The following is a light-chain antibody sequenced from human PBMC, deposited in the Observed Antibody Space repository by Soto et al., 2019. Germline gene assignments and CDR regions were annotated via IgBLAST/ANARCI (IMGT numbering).Light chain of an antibody. J-gene: IGKJ1*01. Sequence: EIVMTQSPATLSVSPGERATLSCRASQSVTSNLAWYQQKPGHAPKLLIYGASSRATGIPARFSGSGSGTEFTLTTSSLQSEDCAIYYCQQYNDWPRTFGQGTRVESK. CDR1: QSVTSN. CDR3: QQYNDWPRT. V-gene: IGKV3-15*01. CDR2: GAS.